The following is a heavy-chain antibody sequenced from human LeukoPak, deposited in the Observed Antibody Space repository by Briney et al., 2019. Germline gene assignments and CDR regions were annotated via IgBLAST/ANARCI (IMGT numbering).Heavy chain of an antibody. CDR2: INHSGST. V-gene: IGHV4-34*01. J-gene: IGHJ3*02. CDR1: GGSFSGYY. CDR3: AREEWLVPKEKLDASDI. Sequence: NPSETLSLTCAVYGGSFSGYYWSWIRQPPGKGLEWIGEINHSGSTNYNPSLKSRVTISVDTSKNQFSLKLSSVTAADTAVYYCAREEWLVPKEKLDASDIWGQGTMVTVSS. D-gene: IGHD6-19*01.